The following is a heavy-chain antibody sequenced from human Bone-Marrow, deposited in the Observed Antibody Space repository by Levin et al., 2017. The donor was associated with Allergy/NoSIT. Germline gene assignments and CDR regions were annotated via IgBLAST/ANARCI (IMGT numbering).Heavy chain of an antibody. CDR2: ISGSGRST. V-gene: IGHV3-23*01. CDR1: GFTFSSYA. J-gene: IGHJ6*04. D-gene: IGHD3-3*01. Sequence: GGSLRLSCAASGFTFSSYAMSWVRQAPGKGLEWVSGISGSGRSTNYADSVKGRFTISRDNSKNTLYLQMNSLRAEDTAVYYCAKDKGHYYDFWSLIMVVCGEGTRVTVSS. CDR3: AKDKGHYYDFWSLIMVV.